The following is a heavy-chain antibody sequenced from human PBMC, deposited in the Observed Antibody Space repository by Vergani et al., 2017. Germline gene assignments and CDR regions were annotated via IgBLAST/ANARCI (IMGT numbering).Heavy chain of an antibody. CDR3: AKDDYGDYASGY. V-gene: IGHV3-23*01. CDR1: GFTFSSYA. J-gene: IGHJ4*02. D-gene: IGHD4-17*01. CDR2: ISGSGGST. Sequence: EVQLLESGGGLVQPGGSLRLSCAASGFTFSSYAMSWVRQAPGKGREWVSAISGSGGSTYYADSVKDRFTISRDNSKNTLYLQMNSLRAEDTAVYYCAKDDYGDYASGYWGQGTLVTVSS.